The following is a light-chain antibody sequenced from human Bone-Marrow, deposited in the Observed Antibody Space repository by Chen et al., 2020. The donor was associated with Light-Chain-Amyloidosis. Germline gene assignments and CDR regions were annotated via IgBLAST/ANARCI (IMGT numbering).Light chain of an antibody. CDR1: DLPTKY. CDR3: QSADSSGTYEVI. J-gene: IGLJ2*01. CDR2: RDT. Sequence: SYELTQPPSVSVSPGQTARITCSGDDLPTKYAYWYQQQPGQAPVLVIHRDTERPSGISERLAGSRSGTTATVTISGVQAEDEADYHCQSADSSGTYEVIFGGGTKLTV. V-gene: IGLV3-25*03.